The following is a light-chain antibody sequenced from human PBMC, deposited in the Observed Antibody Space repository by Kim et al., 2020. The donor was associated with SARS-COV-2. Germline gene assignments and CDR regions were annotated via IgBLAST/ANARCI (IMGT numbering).Light chain of an antibody. CDR1: NSNIGSNA. J-gene: IGLJ3*02. CDR2: STN. V-gene: IGLV1-44*01. Sequence: GQRVTISCSGGNSNIGSNAVKWYYPLPGTAPKLLIYSTNQRPSGVPDRFSGSKSGTSVSLVISGLQSEDEGDYYCESWDDSLNGVLFGGGTQLTVL. CDR3: ESWDDSLNGVL.